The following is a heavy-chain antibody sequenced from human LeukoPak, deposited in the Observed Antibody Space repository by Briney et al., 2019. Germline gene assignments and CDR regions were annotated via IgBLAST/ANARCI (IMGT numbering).Heavy chain of an antibody. V-gene: IGHV1-18*01. D-gene: IGHD3-3*01. Sequence: ASVKVSCKASGYTFTSHGISWVRQAPGQGLEWMGWISAYNGNTNYAQKLQGRVTMTTDTSTSTAYMELRSLRSDDTAVYYCARVAESITIFGVVIRSNWFDPWGQGTLVTVSS. CDR2: ISAYNGNT. J-gene: IGHJ5*02. CDR1: GYTFTSHG. CDR3: ARVAESITIFGVVIRSNWFDP.